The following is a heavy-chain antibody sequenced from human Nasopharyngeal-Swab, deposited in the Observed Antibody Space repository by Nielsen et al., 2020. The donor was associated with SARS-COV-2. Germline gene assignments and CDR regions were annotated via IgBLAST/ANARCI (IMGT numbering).Heavy chain of an antibody. CDR1: GFSLSTSGVG. CDR3: AHRTSVSFRFSFDY. Sequence: SGPTLVKPTQTLTLTCTFSGFSLSTSGVGVGWIRQPPGKALEWLALIYWDDDKRYSPSLKSRLTITKDTSKNQVVLTMTNMDPVDTVTYYCAHRTSVSFRFSFDYWGQGTLVTVSS. D-gene: IGHD3-16*01. V-gene: IGHV2-5*02. CDR2: IYWDDDK. J-gene: IGHJ4*02.